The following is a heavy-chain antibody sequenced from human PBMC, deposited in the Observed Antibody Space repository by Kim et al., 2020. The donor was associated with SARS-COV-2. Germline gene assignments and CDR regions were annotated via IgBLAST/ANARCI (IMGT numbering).Heavy chain of an antibody. D-gene: IGHD3-22*01. Sequence: GGSLRLSCAASGFTFSSYSMNWVRQAPGKGLEWVAYISRRSSNIYYADSVKGRFTISRDNAKNSLYLQMDSLRAEDTAVYYCARVKGYYGSSGYFSGGM. CDR1: GFTFSSYS. CDR3: ARVKGYYGSSGYFSGGM. J-gene: IGHJ6*01. V-gene: IGHV3-48*01. CDR2: ISRRSSNI.